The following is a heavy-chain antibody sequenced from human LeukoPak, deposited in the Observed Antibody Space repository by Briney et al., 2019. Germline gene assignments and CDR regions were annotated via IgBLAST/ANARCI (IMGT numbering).Heavy chain of an antibody. CDR3: ARGDPPYYYYGMDV. V-gene: IGHV1-8*01. CDR1: GYTFTSYD. J-gene: IGHJ6*02. CDR2: MNPNSGNT. Sequence: ASAKVSCKASGYTFTSYDINWVRQATGQGLEWMGWMNPNSGNTGYAQKFQGRVTMTRNTSISTAYMELSSLRSEDTAVYYCARGDPPYYYYGMDVWGQGTTVTVSS.